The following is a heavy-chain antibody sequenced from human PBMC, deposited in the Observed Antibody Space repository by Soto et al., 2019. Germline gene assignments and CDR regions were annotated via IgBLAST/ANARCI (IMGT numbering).Heavy chain of an antibody. CDR2: IYPGDSDT. CDR3: ARLKLYDSSGYYYYYGMDV. D-gene: IGHD3-22*01. V-gene: IGHV5-51*01. CDR1: GYSFTSYW. J-gene: IGHJ6*02. Sequence: GESLKISCKGSGYSFTSYWIGWVRQIPGKGLEWMGIIYPGDSDTRYSPSFQGQVTISADKSISTAYLQWSSLKASDTAMYYCARLKLYDSSGYYYYYGMDVWGQGTTVTVSS.